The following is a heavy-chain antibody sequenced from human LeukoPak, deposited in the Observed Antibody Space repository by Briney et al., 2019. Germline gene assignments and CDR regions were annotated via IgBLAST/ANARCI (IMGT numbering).Heavy chain of an antibody. CDR1: GFTFSGSA. V-gene: IGHV3-73*01. J-gene: IGHJ4*02. CDR3: TRLGSSGATLCRDY. CDR2: IRKKANNYAT. D-gene: IGHD1-26*01. Sequence: GGSLKLSCAASGFTFSGSAMHWVRQASGKGLEWVSRIRKKANNYATGYAASVIGRFSISRDDTKNTAYLKMNSLKTEDTAVYYCTRLGSSGATLCRDYWGQGTLVTVSS.